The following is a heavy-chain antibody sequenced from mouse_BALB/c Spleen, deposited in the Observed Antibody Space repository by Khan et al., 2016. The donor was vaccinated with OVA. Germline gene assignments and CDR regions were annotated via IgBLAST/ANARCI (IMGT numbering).Heavy chain of an antibody. CDR1: GYIFTDYY. CDR2: IYPGSVNT. D-gene: IGHD3-1*01. V-gene: IGHV1-77*01. J-gene: IGHJ2*01. CDR3: ARRKSGRADYFDY. Sequence: VQLQESGAEVARPGASVRLSCKASGYIFTDYYIKWVKQRTGQGLEWIGEIYPGSVNTYYNEKFKGKATLTADKSSSTAYMQLSSLTSEDSAFYFCARRKSGRADYFDYWGQGTTLTVSS.